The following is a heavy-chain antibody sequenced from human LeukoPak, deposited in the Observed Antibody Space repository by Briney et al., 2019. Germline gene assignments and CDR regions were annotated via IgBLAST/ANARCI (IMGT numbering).Heavy chain of an antibody. J-gene: IGHJ4*02. CDR3: AREGGFYRPLDY. D-gene: IGHD3-3*01. CDR1: GGPVRSNNHY. CDR2: MLYSGNT. V-gene: IGHV4-39*02. Sequence: SETLSLTCTVSGGPVRSNNHYWGWVRQPPGKGLEWIASMLYSGNTYYNPSLKSRVTISEDTSKNQFSLKLSSVTAADTAVYYCAREGGFYRPLDYSGQGILVTVSS.